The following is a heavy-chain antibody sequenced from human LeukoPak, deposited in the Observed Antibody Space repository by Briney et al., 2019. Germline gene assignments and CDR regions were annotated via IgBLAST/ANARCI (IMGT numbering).Heavy chain of an antibody. J-gene: IGHJ4*02. CDR2: ISWDGGST. V-gene: IGHV3-43D*04. CDR1: GFTFDDYA. Sequence: GGSLRLSCAASGFTFDDYAMHWVRQAPGKGLEWLSLISWDGGSTYYADSVKGRFTISRDNSKNSLYLQMNSLRAEDTALYYCAKASRGVVQNPDFDYWGQGTLVTVSS. CDR3: AKASRGVVQNPDFDY. D-gene: IGHD3-10*01.